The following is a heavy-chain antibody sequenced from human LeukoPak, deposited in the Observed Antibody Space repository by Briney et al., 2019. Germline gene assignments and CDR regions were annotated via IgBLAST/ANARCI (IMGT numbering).Heavy chain of an antibody. Sequence: SETLSLTCTVSGGSISSSSYYWGWIRQPPGKGLEWIGSIYYSGSTYYNPSLKSRVTISVDTSKNQFSLKLSSVTAADTAVYYCARDRLPWSGLDPWGQGTLVTVSS. D-gene: IGHD3-10*01. CDR3: ARDRLPWSGLDP. V-gene: IGHV4-39*07. J-gene: IGHJ5*02. CDR1: GGSISSSSYY. CDR2: IYYSGST.